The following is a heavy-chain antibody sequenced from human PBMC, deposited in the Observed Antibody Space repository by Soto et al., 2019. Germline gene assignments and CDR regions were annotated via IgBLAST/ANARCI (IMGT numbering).Heavy chain of an antibody. Sequence: QVQLVESGGGVVQPGRSLRLSCAASGFTFSSYGMHWVRQAPGKGLEWVAVISYDGSNKYYADSVKGRFTISRDNSKNTLYLQMNSLRAEDTAVYYCAKDHRLLWFGELDAFDIWGQGTMVIVSS. D-gene: IGHD3-10*01. CDR1: GFTFSSYG. J-gene: IGHJ3*02. CDR2: ISYDGSNK. V-gene: IGHV3-30*18. CDR3: AKDHRLLWFGELDAFDI.